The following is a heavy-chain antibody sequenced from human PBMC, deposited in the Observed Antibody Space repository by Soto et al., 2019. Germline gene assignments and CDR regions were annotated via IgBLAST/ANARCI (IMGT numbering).Heavy chain of an antibody. CDR2: INHSGST. D-gene: IGHD6-13*01. CDR1: GGSFSGYY. V-gene: IGHV4-34*01. Sequence: PSETLSLTCAVYGGSFSGYYWSWIRQPPGKGLEWIGEINHSGSTNYNPSLKSRVTISVDTSKNQFSLKLSSVTAADTAVYYCARGGHSSSWYWRNNWFDPWGQGTLVTVS. CDR3: ARGGHSSSWYWRNNWFDP. J-gene: IGHJ5*02.